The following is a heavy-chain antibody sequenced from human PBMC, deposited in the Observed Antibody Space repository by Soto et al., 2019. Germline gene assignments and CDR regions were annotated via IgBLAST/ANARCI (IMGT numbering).Heavy chain of an antibody. CDR2: MYSGGTT. J-gene: IGHJ4*02. CDR3: ARGGWSTVTPFDY. Sequence: PGGSLRLSCAASGFTVGVNYMSWVRQAPGKGLEWVSVMYSGGTTYYADSVKGRFTISRDNSKNTLYLEMNRLRVEDTAVYYCARGGWSTVTPFDYWGQGTLVTVSS. CDR1: GFTVGVNY. D-gene: IGHD4-17*01. V-gene: IGHV3-53*01.